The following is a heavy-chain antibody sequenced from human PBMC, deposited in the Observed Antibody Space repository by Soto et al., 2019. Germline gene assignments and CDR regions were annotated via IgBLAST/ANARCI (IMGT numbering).Heavy chain of an antibody. D-gene: IGHD3-22*01. Sequence: LETLSLTCTVSGGSISSFYWSWIRKPPGKGLEWIGYIYYSGSTNYNPSLKSRVTISVDTSKNQFSLKLSSVTAADSAVYYCAGSGYYHNSGMDVWGQGTTVTVSS. CDR1: GGSISSFY. CDR3: AGSGYYHNSGMDV. V-gene: IGHV4-59*12. CDR2: IYYSGST. J-gene: IGHJ6*02.